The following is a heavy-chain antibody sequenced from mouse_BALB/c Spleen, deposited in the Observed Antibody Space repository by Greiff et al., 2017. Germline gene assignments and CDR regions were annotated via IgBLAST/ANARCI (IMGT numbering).Heavy chain of an antibody. J-gene: IGHJ4*01. V-gene: IGHV5-17*02. Sequence: EVHLVESGGGLVQPGGSRKLSCAASGFTFSSFGMHWVRQAPEKGLEWVAYISSGSSTIYYADTVKGRFTISRDNPKNTLFLQMTSLRSEDTAMYYCARSSYDGYSYAMDYWGQGTSVTVSS. CDR3: ARSSYDGYSYAMDY. D-gene: IGHD2-3*01. CDR2: ISSGSSTI. CDR1: GFTFSSFG.